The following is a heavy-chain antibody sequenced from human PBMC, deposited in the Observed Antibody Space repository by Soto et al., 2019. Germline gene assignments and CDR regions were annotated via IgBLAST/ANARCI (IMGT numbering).Heavy chain of an antibody. Sequence: GASVEVSCKSSGDTFSSYSISWVRQAPGQGLEWMGGIVPIFGTTVYAPRLQGRVTITADGPTSTSYMELSGLTFEDTAVYYCAANSLGGGSQGDVWGQGTTVTVSS. CDR1: GDTFSSYS. CDR2: IVPIFGTT. CDR3: AANSLGGGSQGDV. D-gene: IGHD3-10*01. J-gene: IGHJ6*02. V-gene: IGHV1-69*13.